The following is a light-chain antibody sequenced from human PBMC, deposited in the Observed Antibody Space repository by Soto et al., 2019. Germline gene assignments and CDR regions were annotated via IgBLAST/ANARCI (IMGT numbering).Light chain of an antibody. CDR1: SSGVGSYNL. Sequence: QSALTQPASVSGSPGQSITISCTGTSSGVGSYNLVSWYQQYPGKAPKVLIYEGSKRPSGVSYRFSGSKSGNTASLTISGLQAEDEADYYYCSYGGSSTLVFGGGTKLTVL. V-gene: IGLV2-23*01. CDR3: CSYGGSSTLV. J-gene: IGLJ3*02. CDR2: EGS.